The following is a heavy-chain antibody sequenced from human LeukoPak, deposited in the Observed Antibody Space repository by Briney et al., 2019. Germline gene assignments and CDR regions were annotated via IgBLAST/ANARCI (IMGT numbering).Heavy chain of an antibody. V-gene: IGHV3-21*01. J-gene: IGHJ4*02. CDR3: ARAGGSTVSHSDY. CDR1: GFTFSSYS. D-gene: IGHD4-17*01. CDR2: ISSSTSYI. Sequence: GGSLRLSCAASGFTFSSYSMNWIRQAPGKGLEWVSSISSSTSYIYYADSVKGRFTISKDNAKNSLYLQMNSLRAEDAAVYYCARAGGSTVSHSDYWGQETLVTVSS.